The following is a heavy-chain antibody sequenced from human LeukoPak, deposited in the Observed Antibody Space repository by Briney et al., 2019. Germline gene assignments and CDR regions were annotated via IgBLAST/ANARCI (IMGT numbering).Heavy chain of an antibody. CDR1: GYTFTSYG. Sequence: GASVKVSCKASGYTFTSYGISWVRQAPGQGLEGMGWISAYNGNTNYAQKLQGRVTMTTDTSTSTAYMELRSLRSDDTAVYYCARDQITMVRGEYYFDYWGQGTLVTVSS. D-gene: IGHD3-10*01. J-gene: IGHJ4*02. CDR3: ARDQITMVRGEYYFDY. V-gene: IGHV1-18*01. CDR2: ISAYNGNT.